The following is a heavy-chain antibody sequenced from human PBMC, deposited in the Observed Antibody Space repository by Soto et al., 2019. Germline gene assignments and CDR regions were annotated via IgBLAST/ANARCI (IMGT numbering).Heavy chain of an antibody. Sequence: GGSLRLSCAASGFTFSSYSMNWVRQAPGKGLEWGSYISSSSSTVYYADSVKGRFTISRDKAKNSRYLQMNSLRAEDTAVYYCARDSGYSYGPLDYWGKGTRVTVSS. V-gene: IGHV3-48*01. J-gene: IGHJ4*02. CDR1: GFTFSSYS. CDR2: ISSSSSTV. CDR3: ARDSGYSYGPLDY. D-gene: IGHD5-18*01.